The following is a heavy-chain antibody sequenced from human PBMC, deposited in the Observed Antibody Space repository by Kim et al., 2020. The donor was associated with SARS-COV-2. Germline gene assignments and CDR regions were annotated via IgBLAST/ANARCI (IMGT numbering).Heavy chain of an antibody. CDR3: ARVLRKAFDI. V-gene: IGHV1-69*01. D-gene: IGHD1-26*01. CDR2: PIFGPA. Sequence: PIFGPANYAQKFQGRVTITADESTSTAYMELSSLRSEDTAVYYCARVLRKAFDIWGQGTMVTVSS. J-gene: IGHJ3*02.